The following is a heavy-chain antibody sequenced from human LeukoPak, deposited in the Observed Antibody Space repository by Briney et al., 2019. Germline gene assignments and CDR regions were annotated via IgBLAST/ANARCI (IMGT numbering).Heavy chain of an antibody. V-gene: IGHV4-34*01. J-gene: IGHJ4*02. CDR1: GGSFSGYY. CDR3: ARGGTKYCSSTSCQKFDY. Sequence: SETLSLTCAVYGGSFSGYYWSWIRQPPGKGLEWIGEINHSGSTNYNPSLKSRVTISVDTSKNQFSLKLSSVTAADTAVYYRARGGTKYCSSTSCQKFDYWGQGTLVTVSS. CDR2: INHSGST. D-gene: IGHD2-2*01.